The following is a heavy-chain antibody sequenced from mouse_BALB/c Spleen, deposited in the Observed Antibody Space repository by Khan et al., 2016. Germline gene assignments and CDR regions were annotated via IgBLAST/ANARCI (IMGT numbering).Heavy chain of an antibody. CDR1: GFSLSSYD. D-gene: IGHD2-2*01. CDR2: IWTGGGT. Sequence: VQLKESGPGLVAPTQSLSITCTVSGFSLSSYDITWIRQPPGKGLEWLGVIWTGGGTNYNSAFMSRLSISKDNSKSLVFLKMNSLQTDYTAIYYCVRGGYDGDYWGQGTLVTVSA. J-gene: IGHJ3*01. CDR3: VRGGYDGDY. V-gene: IGHV2-9-2*01.